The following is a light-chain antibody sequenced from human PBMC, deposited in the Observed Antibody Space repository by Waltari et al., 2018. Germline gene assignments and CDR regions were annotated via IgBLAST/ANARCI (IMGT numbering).Light chain of an antibody. Sequence: DIQMTQSPSSLSASVGDRVTITFRASQNINNYLNWYHQTPGKAPKLLIYATSNLQSGVPSRFSGSGSGTDFTLTISSLQPEDFATYYCQQSYAIPLTFGGGTKVEI. J-gene: IGKJ4*01. CDR1: QNINNY. CDR2: ATS. CDR3: QQSYAIPLT. V-gene: IGKV1-39*01.